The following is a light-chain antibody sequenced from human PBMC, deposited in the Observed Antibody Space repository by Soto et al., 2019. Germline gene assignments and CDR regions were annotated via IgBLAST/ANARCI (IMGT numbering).Light chain of an antibody. J-gene: IGLJ1*01. Sequence: QSVLTQPASVSGPPGQSITISCTGTSSGVGGYNYVSWYQQHPGKAPKFMIYDVSNRPSGVSNRFSGSKSGNTASLTISGLPAEDEADYYCCSYTTSNTRKIVFGTGSKVAVL. CDR2: DVS. CDR3: CSYTTSNTRKIV. CDR1: SSGVGGYNY. V-gene: IGLV2-14*01.